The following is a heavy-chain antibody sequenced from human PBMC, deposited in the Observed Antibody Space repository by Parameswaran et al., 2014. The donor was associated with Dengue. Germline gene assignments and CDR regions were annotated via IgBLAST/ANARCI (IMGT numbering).Heavy chain of an antibody. V-gene: IGHV4-31*02. CDR2: IYYSGST. J-gene: IGHJ4*02. D-gene: IGHD6-13*01. CDR3: ARGASSSWYWTRPSSYFDY. Sequence: WIRQPPGKGLEWIGYIYYSGSTYYNPSLKSRVTISVDTSKNQFSLKLSSVTAADTAVYYCARGASSSWYWTRPSSYFDYWGQGTLVTVSS.